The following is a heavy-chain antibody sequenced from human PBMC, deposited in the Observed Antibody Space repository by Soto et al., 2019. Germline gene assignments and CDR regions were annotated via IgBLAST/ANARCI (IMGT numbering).Heavy chain of an antibody. D-gene: IGHD1-1*01. CDR3: ARKVGSGGYYYYYMDV. J-gene: IGHJ6*03. V-gene: IGHV1-3*01. Sequence: ASVKVSCKASGYSFSTFAIHWVRQAPGQRLEWMGWINAGNGDTKYSEKFQGRVTITGRTSASTAYMDLSSLRSDDTAVYYCARKVGSGGYYYYYMDVWGKGTTVTVSS. CDR1: GYSFSTFA. CDR2: INAGNGDT.